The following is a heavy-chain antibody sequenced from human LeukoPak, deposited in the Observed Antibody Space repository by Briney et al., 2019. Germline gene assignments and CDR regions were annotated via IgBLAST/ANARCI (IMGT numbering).Heavy chain of an antibody. J-gene: IGHJ4*02. Sequence: ASVTVSCKASGYTFTSYGISWVRQAPGQGLEWMGWISAYNGNTNYAQKLQGRVTMTTDTSTSTAYRELRSLRSDDTAVYYCARDATVTNFDYWGQGTLVTVSS. D-gene: IGHD4-17*01. CDR2: ISAYNGNT. CDR1: GYTFTSYG. V-gene: IGHV1-18*04. CDR3: ARDATVTNFDY.